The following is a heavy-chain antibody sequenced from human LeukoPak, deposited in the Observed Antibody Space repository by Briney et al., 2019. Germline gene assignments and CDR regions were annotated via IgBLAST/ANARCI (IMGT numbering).Heavy chain of an antibody. J-gene: IGHJ4*02. V-gene: IGHV3-21*01. Sequence: GGSLRLSCAVSGFTFSSYSMNWVRQAPGKGLEWVSSISSSSSYIYYADSVKGRFTISRDNAKNSLYLQMNSLRAEDTAVYYCARRGSYLPSDYWGQGTLVTVSS. CDR2: ISSSSSYI. CDR1: GFTFSSYS. CDR3: ARRGSYLPSDY. D-gene: IGHD1-26*01.